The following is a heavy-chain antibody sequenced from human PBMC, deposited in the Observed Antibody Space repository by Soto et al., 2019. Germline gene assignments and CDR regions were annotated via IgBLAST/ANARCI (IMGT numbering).Heavy chain of an antibody. CDR2: ISYDGSNK. Sequence: GGSLRLSCAASGFTFSSYGMHWVRQAPGKGLEWVAVISYDGSNKYYADSVKGRFTISRDNSKNTLYLQMNSLRAEDTAVYYCAKDRESPYSSGWYRGIGKGYYYYYGMDVWGQGTTVTVSS. CDR3: AKDRESPYSSGWYRGIGKGYYYYYGMDV. J-gene: IGHJ6*02. V-gene: IGHV3-30*18. D-gene: IGHD6-19*01. CDR1: GFTFSSYG.